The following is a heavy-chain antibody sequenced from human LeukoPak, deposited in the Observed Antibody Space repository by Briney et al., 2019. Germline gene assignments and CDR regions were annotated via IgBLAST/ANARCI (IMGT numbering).Heavy chain of an antibody. V-gene: IGHV3-21*01. J-gene: IGHJ4*02. CDR3: ARDTCCSGGSCYYDY. CDR1: GFTFSSYS. D-gene: IGHD2-15*01. Sequence: PGGSLRLSCAASGFTFSSYSMNWVRQAPGKGLEWVSSISSSSSYIYYADSVKGRFTISRDNAKNSLYLQMNSLRAEDTAVYYCARDTCCSGGSCYYDYWGQGTLVTVSS. CDR2: ISSSSSYI.